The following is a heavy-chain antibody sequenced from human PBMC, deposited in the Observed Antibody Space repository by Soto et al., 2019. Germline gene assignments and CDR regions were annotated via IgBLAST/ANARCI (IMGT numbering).Heavy chain of an antibody. CDR3: ARAIGNYYDSSGFFDGEHFDY. J-gene: IGHJ4*02. D-gene: IGHD3-22*01. V-gene: IGHV4-59*12. CDR1: GGSISSYY. CDR2: IYYSGST. Sequence: SETLSLTCTVSGGSISSYYWSWIRQPPGKGLEWIGYIYYSGSTNYNPSLKSRVTISVDTSKNQFSLKLSSVTAADTAVYYCARAIGNYYDSSGFFDGEHFDYWGQGTLVTVSS.